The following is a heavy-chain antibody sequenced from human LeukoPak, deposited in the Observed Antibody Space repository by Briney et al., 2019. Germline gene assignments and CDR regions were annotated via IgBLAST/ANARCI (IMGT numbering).Heavy chain of an antibody. CDR3: ATGTFSLGYTDPCDS. CDR1: GFTFSSYA. D-gene: IGHD5-24*01. J-gene: IGHJ4*02. CDR2: ISGSGGST. Sequence: GGSLRLSCAASGFTFSSYAMSWVRQAPGKGLEWVSAISGSGGSTYYADSVKGRFTISRDNSKNTLYLQMNSLRAEDTAVYYCATGTFSLGYTDPCDSCGQGNLFTASS. V-gene: IGHV3-23*01.